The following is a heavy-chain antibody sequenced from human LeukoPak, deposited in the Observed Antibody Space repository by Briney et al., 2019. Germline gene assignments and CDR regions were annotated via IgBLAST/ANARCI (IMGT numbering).Heavy chain of an antibody. CDR2: IRSDGSSK. Sequence: SGGSLRLSCAASGFTFSNYGMHWVRQAPGKGLEWVALIRSDGSSKNYADSVKGRFTISRDTSKNTVHLQMNNLRAEDTAVYYCAKWSGDYPSYYLDYWGQGTLVTVSS. CDR1: GFTFSNYG. D-gene: IGHD4-17*01. V-gene: IGHV3-30*02. CDR3: AKWSGDYPSYYLDY. J-gene: IGHJ4*02.